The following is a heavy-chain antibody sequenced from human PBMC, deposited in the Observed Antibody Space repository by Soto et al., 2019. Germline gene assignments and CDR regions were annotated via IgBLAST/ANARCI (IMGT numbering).Heavy chain of an antibody. CDR3: ARAPHIVVVTAIQGAFDI. D-gene: IGHD2-21*02. CDR2: MNPNSGNT. CDR1: GYTFTSYD. V-gene: IGHV1-8*01. Sequence: ASVKVSCKASGYTFTSYDINWVRQATGQGLEWMGWMNPNSGNTGYAQKFQGRVTMTRNTSISTAYMELSSLRSEDTAVYYCARAPHIVVVTAIQGAFDIWGQGTMVTVSS. J-gene: IGHJ3*02.